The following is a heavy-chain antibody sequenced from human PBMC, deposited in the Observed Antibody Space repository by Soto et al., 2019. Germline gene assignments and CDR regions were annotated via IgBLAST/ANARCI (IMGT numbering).Heavy chain of an antibody. D-gene: IGHD6-13*01. V-gene: IGHV3-21*01. CDR3: ARESAYSSSWYRGIDY. J-gene: IGHJ4*02. Sequence: PXGCLRLSRAASWFTFGRDRMNWVRQAPGKGLEWVSSISSSSSYIYYADSVKGRFTISRDNAKNSLYPQMNSLRAEDTAVYYCARESAYSSSWYRGIDYWGQGTLVTVSS. CDR1: WFTFGRDR. CDR2: ISSSSSYI.